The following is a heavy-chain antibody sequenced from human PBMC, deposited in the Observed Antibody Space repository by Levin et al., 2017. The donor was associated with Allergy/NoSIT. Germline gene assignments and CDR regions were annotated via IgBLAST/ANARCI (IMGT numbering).Heavy chain of an antibody. CDR2: VDHSGST. V-gene: IGHV4-38-2*02. J-gene: IGHJ5*02. D-gene: IGHD6-6*01. CDR1: GYSISSGYY. Sequence: SETLSLTCAVSGYSISSGYYWGWIRQPPGKGLEWIGSVDHSGSTYYNPSLKSRVTTSVDTSKNQFSLMLSSVTAADTAVYYCARDRVSSSWFDPWGQGILVTVSS. CDR3: ARDRVSSSWFDP.